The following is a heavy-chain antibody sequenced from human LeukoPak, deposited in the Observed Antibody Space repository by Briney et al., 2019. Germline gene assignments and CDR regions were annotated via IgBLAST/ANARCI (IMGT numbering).Heavy chain of an antibody. J-gene: IGHJ4*02. CDR2: ISSSGSTI. Sequence: PGGSLRLSCAAYGFTFSSYEMNWDRQAPGKGLEWVSYISSSGSTIYYADSVKGRFTISRDNAKNSLYLQMNSLRAEDTAVYYCARGPTGYFDYWGQGTLVTVSS. CDR1: GFTFSSYE. CDR3: ARGPTGYFDY. V-gene: IGHV3-48*03.